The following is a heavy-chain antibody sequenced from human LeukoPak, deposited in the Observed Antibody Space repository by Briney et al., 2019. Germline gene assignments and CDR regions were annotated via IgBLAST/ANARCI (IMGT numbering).Heavy chain of an antibody. Sequence: GGSLRLSCAASGFTFSSFSMNWVRQAPGKGLEWVSFITGSSSTIYYADSVKGRFTISRDNAKNSLYLQMNSLRAEDTAVYYCAKSAPSIMVRVTTWFDPWGQGTLVTVSS. D-gene: IGHD3-10*01. V-gene: IGHV3-48*01. CDR2: ITGSSSTI. J-gene: IGHJ5*02. CDR1: GFTFSSFS. CDR3: AKSAPSIMVRVTTWFDP.